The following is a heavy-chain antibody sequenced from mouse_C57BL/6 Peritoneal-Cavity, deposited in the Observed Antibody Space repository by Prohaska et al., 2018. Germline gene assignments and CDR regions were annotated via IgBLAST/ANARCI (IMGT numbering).Heavy chain of an antibody. CDR2: IYPSDSET. J-gene: IGHJ4*01. CDR1: GYTFTSYW. Sequence: QVQLQQPGAELVRPGSSVKLSCKASGYTFTSYWMDWVKQRPGQGLEWIGNIYPSDSETHYNEKFKDKATLTVDKSSSTAYMQLSSLTSEDSAVYYCACNCDAMDYWGQGTSVTVSS. V-gene: IGHV1-61*01. CDR3: ACNCDAMDY. D-gene: IGHD2-1*01.